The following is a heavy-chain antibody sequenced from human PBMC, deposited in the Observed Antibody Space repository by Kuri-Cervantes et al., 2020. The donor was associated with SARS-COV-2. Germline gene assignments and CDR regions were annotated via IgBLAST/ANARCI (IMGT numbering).Heavy chain of an antibody. Sequence: LSLTCAASGFTFSSYSMNWVRQAPGKGLEWVSSISSSSSYIYYADSVKGRFTISRDNVKNSLYLQMNSLRAEDTAVYYCARDRPSNYYGSGSSLDAFDIWGQGTMVTVSS. CDR3: ARDRPSNYYGSGSSLDAFDI. CDR2: ISSSSSYI. J-gene: IGHJ3*02. D-gene: IGHD3-10*01. CDR1: GFTFSSYS. V-gene: IGHV3-21*01.